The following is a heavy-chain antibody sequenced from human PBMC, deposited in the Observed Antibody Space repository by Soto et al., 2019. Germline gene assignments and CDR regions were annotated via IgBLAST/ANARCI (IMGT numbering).Heavy chain of an antibody. D-gene: IGHD3-22*01. CDR2: ISGSGGST. J-gene: IGHJ4*02. CDR1: GFTFSSYG. Sequence: EVQLLESGGGLVQPGGSLRLSCAASGFTFSSYGMSWVRQAPGKGLEWVSAISGSGGSTYYADSVKGRFTISRDNSKNTLYLQMNSLRAEDTAVYYCAKDRADDSSGYVWGFDYWGQGTLVTVSS. CDR3: AKDRADDSSGYVWGFDY. V-gene: IGHV3-23*01.